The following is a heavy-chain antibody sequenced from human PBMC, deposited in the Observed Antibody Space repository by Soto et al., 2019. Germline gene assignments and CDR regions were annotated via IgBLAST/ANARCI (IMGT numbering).Heavy chain of an antibody. CDR3: ARGRVVPAAKYVYYYGMDV. Sequence: SETLSLTCAVYGGSFSGYYWSWIRQPPGKGLEWIGEINHSGSTNYNPSLKSRVTISVDTSKNQFSLKLSSVTAADTAVYYCARGRVVPAAKYVYYYGMDVWGQGTTVTV. J-gene: IGHJ6*02. D-gene: IGHD2-2*01. V-gene: IGHV4-34*01. CDR1: GGSFSGYY. CDR2: INHSGST.